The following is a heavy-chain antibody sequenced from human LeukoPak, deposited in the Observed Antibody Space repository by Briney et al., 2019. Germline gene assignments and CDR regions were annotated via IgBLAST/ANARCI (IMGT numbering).Heavy chain of an antibody. CDR3: ARQHGGWGSYYIFDY. D-gene: IGHD3-10*01. CDR1: GYTFTGYY. V-gene: IGHV1-2*06. Sequence: GASVKVSCKASGYTFTGYYMRWVRQAPGQGLEWMGRINPNSGGTNYAQKFQGRVTMTRDTSISTAYMGLSRLRSDDTAVYYCARQHGGWGSYYIFDYWGQGTLVTVSS. J-gene: IGHJ4*02. CDR2: INPNSGGT.